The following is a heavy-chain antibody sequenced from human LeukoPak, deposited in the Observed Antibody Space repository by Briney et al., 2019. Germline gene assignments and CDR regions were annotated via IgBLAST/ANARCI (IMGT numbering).Heavy chain of an antibody. J-gene: IGHJ5*02. CDR3: ARNRYYYGSGNYGVPNWFDP. CDR2: IYYSGST. V-gene: IGHV4-39*01. D-gene: IGHD3-10*01. Sequence: PSETLSLTCTVSGGSISSSSYYWGWIRQPPGKGLEWIGSIYYSGSTYYNPSLKSRVTISLDTSKNQFSLKLSSVTAADTAMYYCARNRYYYGSGNYGVPNWFDPWGQGTLVTVSS. CDR1: GGSISSSSYY.